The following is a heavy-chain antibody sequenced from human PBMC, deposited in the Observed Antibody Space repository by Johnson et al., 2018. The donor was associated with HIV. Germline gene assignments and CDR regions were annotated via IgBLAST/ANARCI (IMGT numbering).Heavy chain of an antibody. V-gene: IGHV3-13*01. CDR3: ARGDVGAFDI. J-gene: IGHJ3*02. CDR2: ICTAGDT. CDR1: GFTFSSYD. D-gene: IGHD1-26*01. Sequence: VQLVESGGGLVQPGGSLRLSCAASGFTFSSYDMYWVRQATGKGLEWVSAICTAGDTYYPGSVKGRFTISRENAKNSLYLQMNSLRAEDTAVYYCARGDVGAFDIWGQGTMVTVSS.